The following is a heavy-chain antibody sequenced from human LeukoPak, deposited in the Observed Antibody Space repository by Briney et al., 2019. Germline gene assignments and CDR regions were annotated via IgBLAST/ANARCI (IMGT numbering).Heavy chain of an antibody. D-gene: IGHD6-19*01. V-gene: IGHV4-59*01. J-gene: IGHJ5*02. CDR3: ARPTVAGTSGFDP. Sequence: SETLSLTCTVSGGSISSYYWSWIRQPPGKGLEWIGYIYYSGSTNYNPSLKSRVTISVDTSKNQFSLKLSSVTAADTAVYYCARPTVAGTSGFDPWGQGTLVTVPS. CDR2: IYYSGST. CDR1: GGSISSYY.